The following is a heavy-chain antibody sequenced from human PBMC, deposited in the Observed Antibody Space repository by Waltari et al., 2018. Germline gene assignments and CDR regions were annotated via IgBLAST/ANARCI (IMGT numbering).Heavy chain of an antibody. D-gene: IGHD5-12*01. CDR3: ARDEWLQSLGGMGAFDI. Sequence: QVQLQESGPGLVKPSQTLSLTCTVSGGSISSGSYYWSWIRQPAGKGLEWIGRIYTSGSTNHNPSLKSRVTISVDTAKNQFSLKLSSVTAADTAVYYCARDEWLQSLGGMGAFDIWGQGTMVTVSS. CDR2: IYTSGST. J-gene: IGHJ3*02. V-gene: IGHV4-61*02. CDR1: GGSISSGSYY.